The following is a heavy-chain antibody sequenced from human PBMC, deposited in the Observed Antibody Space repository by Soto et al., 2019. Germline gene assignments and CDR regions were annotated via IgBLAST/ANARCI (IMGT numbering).Heavy chain of an antibody. D-gene: IGHD3-9*01. V-gene: IGHV4-34*01. CDR3: ARGDILTGYAD. CDR1: GGSFSGYY. J-gene: IGHJ4*02. Sequence: SETLSLTCAVYGGSFSGYYCSWIRQPPGKGLEWIGESNHRGRTNYNPSLKSRVTISVDTSKNQFSLKLSSVTAADTAVYYCARGDILTGYADWGQGTLVTVYS. CDR2: SNHRGRT.